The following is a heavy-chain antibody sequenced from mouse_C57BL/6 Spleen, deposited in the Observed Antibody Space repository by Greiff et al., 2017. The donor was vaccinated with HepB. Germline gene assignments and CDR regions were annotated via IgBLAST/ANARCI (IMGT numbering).Heavy chain of an antibody. CDR3: ARGPYYCSSPWDY. Sequence: ESGPGLVKPSQSLSLTCSVTGYSITSGYYWNWIRQFPGNKLEWMGYISYDGSNNYNPSHKNRISITLDTSKNQFFLKLNSVTTEDTATYYCARGPYYCSSPWDYWGQGTLVTVSA. D-gene: IGHD1-1*01. CDR2: ISYDGSN. CDR1: GYSITSGYY. V-gene: IGHV3-6*01. J-gene: IGHJ3*01.